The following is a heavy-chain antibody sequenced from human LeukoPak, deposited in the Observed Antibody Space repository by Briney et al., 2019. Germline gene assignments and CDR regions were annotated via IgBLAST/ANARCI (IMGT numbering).Heavy chain of an antibody. CDR1: GGSISSYY. CDR3: ARARGATVFQSAFDI. D-gene: IGHD4-11*01. Sequence: SETLSLPCTVSGGSISSYYWSWIRPPPGKGLEWIGYIYYSGSTNYNSSLKSRVTISADTSKNQFSLKLTSVTAADTAVYYCARARGATVFQSAFDIWGQGTMVTVSS. V-gene: IGHV4-59*01. J-gene: IGHJ3*02. CDR2: IYYSGST.